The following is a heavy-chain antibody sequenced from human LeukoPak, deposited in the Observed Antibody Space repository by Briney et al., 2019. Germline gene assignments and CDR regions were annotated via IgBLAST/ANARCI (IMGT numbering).Heavy chain of an antibody. CDR3: ARDLEVQGGLSFDP. CDR1: GFTFSSYS. D-gene: IGHD3-10*01. CDR2: ISSSSSYI. Sequence: GGSLRLSCAASGFTFSSYSMNWVRQAPGKGLEWVSSISSSSSYIYYADSVKGRFTISRDNAKNSLYLQMNSLRAEDTAVYYCARDLEVQGGLSFDPWGQGTLVTVSS. V-gene: IGHV3-21*01. J-gene: IGHJ5*02.